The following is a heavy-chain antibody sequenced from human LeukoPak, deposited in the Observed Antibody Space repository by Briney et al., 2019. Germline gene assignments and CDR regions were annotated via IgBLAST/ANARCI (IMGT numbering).Heavy chain of an antibody. CDR1: GYTFTSYY. J-gene: IGHJ4*02. Sequence: ASVKVSCKASGYTFTSYYMHWVRQAPGQGLEWMGIIDPSGGSTSYAQKFQGRVAMTRDTSTSTVYMELSSLRSEDTAVYYCARDLPYSSSRGSYFDYWGQGTLVTVFS. D-gene: IGHD6-13*01. CDR3: ARDLPYSSSRGSYFDY. V-gene: IGHV1-46*01. CDR2: IDPSGGST.